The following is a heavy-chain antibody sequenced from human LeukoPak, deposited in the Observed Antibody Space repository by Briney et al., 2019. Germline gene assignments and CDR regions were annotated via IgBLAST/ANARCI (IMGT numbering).Heavy chain of an antibody. CDR3: ATVSYGGNSGDY. CDR2: FDPEDGET. Sequence: ASVKVSCKVSGYTLTELSMHWVRQAPGKGLEWMGGFDPEDGETIYAQKFQGRVTMTEDTSTDTAYMGLSSLRSEDTAVYYCATVSYGGNSGDYWGQGTLVTVSS. V-gene: IGHV1-24*01. CDR1: GYTLTELS. D-gene: IGHD4-23*01. J-gene: IGHJ4*02.